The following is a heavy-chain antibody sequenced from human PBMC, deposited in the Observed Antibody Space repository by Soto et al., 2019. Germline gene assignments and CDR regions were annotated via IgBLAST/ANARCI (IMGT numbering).Heavy chain of an antibody. CDR2: IYYNGST. V-gene: IGHV4-31*03. CDR3: ARIVTKNFYFYY. CDR1: GGSISSCGYY. D-gene: IGHD3-22*01. J-gene: IGHJ4*01. Sequence: SETLPLTCTVSGGSISSCGYYWNWIRQYPGKGLEWIGNIYYNGSTYYNPSLKSRVTISVDTSKNQFSLKLNSVTAADTAVYSCARIVTKNFYFYYWGQGSLVTVSS.